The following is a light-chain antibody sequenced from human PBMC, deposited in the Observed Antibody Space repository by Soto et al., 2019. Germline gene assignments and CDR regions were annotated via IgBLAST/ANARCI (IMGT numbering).Light chain of an antibody. CDR1: QDISTY. Sequence: DIQMTQSPSSVPASVGDRVTITCRASQDISTYLAWYQQKPGKAPDLLISATSRLQRGVPSRFSGSASGADFTLTISSLQPEDFATYFCQHSHSVPLTFGGGTK. CDR3: QHSHSVPLT. V-gene: IGKV1-12*01. J-gene: IGKJ4*01. CDR2: ATS.